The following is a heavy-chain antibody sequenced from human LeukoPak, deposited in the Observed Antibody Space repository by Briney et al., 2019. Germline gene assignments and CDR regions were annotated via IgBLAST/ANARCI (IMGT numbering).Heavy chain of an antibody. CDR1: GFTFSSYE. V-gene: IGHV3-48*03. Sequence: GGSLRLSCAASGFTFSSYEMNWVRQTPGKGLEWVSYISSSGSTIYYADSVKGRFTISRDNAKNSLYLQMNSLRAEDTAVYYCARGSSSWYEVVWTPDYWGQGTLVTVSS. CDR2: ISSSGSTI. J-gene: IGHJ4*02. D-gene: IGHD6-13*01. CDR3: ARGSSSWYEVVWTPDY.